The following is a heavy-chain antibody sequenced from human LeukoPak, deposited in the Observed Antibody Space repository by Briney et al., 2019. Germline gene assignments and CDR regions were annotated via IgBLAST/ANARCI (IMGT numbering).Heavy chain of an antibody. D-gene: IGHD3-22*01. J-gene: IGHJ1*01. CDR2: MNPNSGNK. CDR1: GYTFTSYD. Sequence: ASVKVSCKASGYTFTSYDISWVRQAAGQGLEWMGWMNPNSGNKCYAQKFKGRVNMNGNTSINTAYMELSSLRSEDTAVYYCARGLRDSSGREYFQHWGQGTLVTVSS. CDR3: ARGLRDSSGREYFQH. V-gene: IGHV1-8*01.